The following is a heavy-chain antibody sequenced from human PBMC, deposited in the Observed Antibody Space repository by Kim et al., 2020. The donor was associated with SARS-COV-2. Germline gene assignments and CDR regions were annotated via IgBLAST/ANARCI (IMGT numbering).Heavy chain of an antibody. D-gene: IGHD3-10*01. Sequence: ASVKVSCKTSGYTFSGYNIHWVRQAPGQGLEWVGWVNPNSGATTLAQKFHGRVTMTRDTAISTVYMEVYSLRASDTAVYYCARAGSRSFDMWGQGTLVTVSS. J-gene: IGHJ3*02. V-gene: IGHV1-2*02. CDR3: ARAGSRSFDM. CDR1: GYTFSGYN. CDR2: VNPNSGAT.